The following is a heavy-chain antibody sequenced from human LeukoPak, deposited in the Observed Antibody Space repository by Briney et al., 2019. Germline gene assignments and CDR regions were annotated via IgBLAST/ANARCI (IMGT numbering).Heavy chain of an antibody. V-gene: IGHV3-23*01. D-gene: IGHD1-26*01. CDR2: ISGSGGST. J-gene: IGHJ4*02. Sequence: GGSLRLSCAASGFTFSSYAMSWVRQAPGKGLEWVSAISGSGGSTYYADSVKGRFTISRDNSKNTLYLQMNSLRAEDTAVYHCAKNGLVPELYDYWGQGTPVTVSS. CDR1: GFTFSSYA. CDR3: AKNGLVPELYDY.